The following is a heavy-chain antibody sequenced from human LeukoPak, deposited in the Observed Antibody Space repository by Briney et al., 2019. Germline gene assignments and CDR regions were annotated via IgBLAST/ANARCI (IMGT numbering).Heavy chain of an antibody. Sequence: GGSLRLSCAASGFTFSTYEMNWVRQAPGKGLEWVSYISGSGGSKSYADSVKGRFTIFRDNAENSLYLQMNSLRAEDTALYYCARFDRYYYFGMDVWGQGTTVTVSS. CDR1: GFTFSTYE. CDR2: ISGSGGSK. CDR3: ARFDRYYYFGMDV. D-gene: IGHD3-9*01. J-gene: IGHJ6*02. V-gene: IGHV3-48*03.